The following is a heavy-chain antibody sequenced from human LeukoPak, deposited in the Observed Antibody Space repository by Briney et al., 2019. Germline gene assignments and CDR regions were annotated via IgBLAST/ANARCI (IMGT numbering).Heavy chain of an antibody. Sequence: PSETLSLTCAVSGGSISSYYWSWIRQPPGKGLEWIGYIYYSGSTNYNPSLKSRVTISVDTSKNQFSLKLGSVTAADTAVYYCARGGYFDWFVYFDYWGQGTLVTVSS. V-gene: IGHV4-59*12. J-gene: IGHJ4*02. D-gene: IGHD3-9*01. CDR2: IYYSGST. CDR3: ARGGYFDWFVYFDY. CDR1: GGSISSYY.